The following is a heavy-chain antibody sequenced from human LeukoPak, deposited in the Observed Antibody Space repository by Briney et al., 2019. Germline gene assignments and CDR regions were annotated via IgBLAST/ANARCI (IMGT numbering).Heavy chain of an antibody. CDR3: ARDHRPEIQYYYMDV. Sequence: GGSLRLSCAASGFILSNYGMHWVRQAPGKGMEWVAALLYDGNTKHYADSVRCRFTISRDISKNTFYVQMNSLTAEDTAVYYRARDHRPEIQYYYMDVWGKGTTVAVSS. D-gene: IGHD1-14*01. CDR1: GFILSNYG. V-gene: IGHV3-33*01. CDR2: LLYDGNTK. J-gene: IGHJ6*03.